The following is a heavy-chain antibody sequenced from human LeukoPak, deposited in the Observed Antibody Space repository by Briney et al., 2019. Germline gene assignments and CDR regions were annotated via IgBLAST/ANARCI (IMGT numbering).Heavy chain of an antibody. D-gene: IGHD3-10*01. Sequence: GGSLGLSCAASGFTFRNYVIHWVRQAPGKGLEWVAVTSSDLNVKLYADSVKGRFTISRDNSRSTLYLQMNSLRPEDTAIYYCAREGYYGTGSPPSLYFDYWGQGTLVTVSS. CDR2: TSSDLNVK. CDR1: GFTFRNYV. CDR3: AREGYYGTGSPPSLYFDY. J-gene: IGHJ4*02. V-gene: IGHV3-30-3*01.